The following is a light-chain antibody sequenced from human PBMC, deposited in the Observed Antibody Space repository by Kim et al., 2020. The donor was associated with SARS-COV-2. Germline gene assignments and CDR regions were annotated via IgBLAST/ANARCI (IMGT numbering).Light chain of an antibody. Sequence: ASVGDRVTITCRASQSISSWLAWYQQKPGKAPKLLIYKASSLESGVPSRFSGSGSGTEFTLTISSLQPDDFATYYCQQYNSFAEYTFGQGTKLEI. CDR1: QSISSW. CDR2: KAS. V-gene: IGKV1-5*03. J-gene: IGKJ2*01. CDR3: QQYNSFAEYT.